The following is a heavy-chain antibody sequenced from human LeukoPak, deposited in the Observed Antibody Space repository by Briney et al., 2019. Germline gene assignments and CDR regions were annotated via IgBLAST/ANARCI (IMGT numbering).Heavy chain of an antibody. CDR2: ISSSSSTV. Sequence: QPGGSLRLSCAASGFTFSRYSMNWVRRAPGKGLEWVSYISSSSSTVYYADSLKGRFTISRDNAKNSLYLQMNSLRDEDTAVYYCARAQTYYGSGSYLYWGQGTLVTVSS. D-gene: IGHD3-10*01. V-gene: IGHV3-48*02. CDR3: ARAQTYYGSGSYLY. J-gene: IGHJ4*02. CDR1: GFTFSRYS.